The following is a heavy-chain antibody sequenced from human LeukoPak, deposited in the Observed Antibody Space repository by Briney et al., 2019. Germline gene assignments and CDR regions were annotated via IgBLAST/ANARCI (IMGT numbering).Heavy chain of an antibody. D-gene: IGHD6-13*01. CDR1: GLNFSNYG. CDR3: AKDLAAARQFHYYYGMDV. V-gene: IGHV3-30*18. Sequence: PGKSLRLFCAASGLNFSNYGMHWVRQAPGKGLDWVAVISYDASNKYYGDSVKGRFTISRYNSTNTLYLHMNSLGTDDTAVYYCAKDLAAARQFHYYYGMDVWGQGTTVTVSS. J-gene: IGHJ6*02. CDR2: ISYDASNK.